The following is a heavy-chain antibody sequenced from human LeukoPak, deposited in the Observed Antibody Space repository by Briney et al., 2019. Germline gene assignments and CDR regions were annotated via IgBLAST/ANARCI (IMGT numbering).Heavy chain of an antibody. J-gene: IGHJ4*02. Sequence: GGSLRLSCAASGFDFSICAMTWVRQAPGKGLEWVASIGSDGETYYADSVMERFAVSSENSQNTVFLQRPSLTAEDTAIYYCAKDATPGNSIWDYFAYWGQGALVTVSS. D-gene: IGHD2-15*01. CDR1: GFDFSICA. CDR2: IGSDGET. V-gene: IGHV3-23*01. CDR3: AKDATPGNSIWDYFAY.